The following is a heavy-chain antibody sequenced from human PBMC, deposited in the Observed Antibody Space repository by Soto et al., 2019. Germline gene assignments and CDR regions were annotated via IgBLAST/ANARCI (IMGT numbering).Heavy chain of an antibody. J-gene: IGHJ4*02. CDR1: GFTFSSYA. CDR3: AKDDIVVVTALTF. Sequence: LRLSCAASGFTFSSYAMSWVRQAPGKGLEWVSTISGSGGTTYYADSVKGRFTISRDNSKNTLYLQMNSLRAEDTAVYYCAKDDIVVVTALTFWGQGPLVTAPQ. D-gene: IGHD2-21*02. CDR2: ISGSGGTT. V-gene: IGHV3-23*01.